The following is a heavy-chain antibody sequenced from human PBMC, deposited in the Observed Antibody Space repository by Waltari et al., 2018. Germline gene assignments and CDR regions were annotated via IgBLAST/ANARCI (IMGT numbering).Heavy chain of an antibody. CDR3: TRDAPTIIAAAGTFDY. CDR2: IRRKADGGTT. Sequence: EVQLVEYGGGLVQPGRSLRLSCTASGFTFGDYAMSWVRQAPGKGLEWVGFIRRKADGGTTESAASVNVRFTISRYASKSIAYLQMNSLKTEHPAVYYCTRDAPTIIAAAGTFDYWGQGTLVTVSS. J-gene: IGHJ4*02. V-gene: IGHV3-49*04. D-gene: IGHD6-13*01. CDR1: GFTFGDYA.